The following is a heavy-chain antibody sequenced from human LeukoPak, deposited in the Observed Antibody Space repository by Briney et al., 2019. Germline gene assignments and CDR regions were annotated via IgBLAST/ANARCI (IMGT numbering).Heavy chain of an antibody. CDR1: GFTFSSYA. Sequence: GGSLRLSCAASGFTFSSYAMHWVRQAPGKGLEWVAVISYDGSNKYYADSVKGRFTISRDNSKNTLYLQMNSLRAEDTAVYYCAKSGSTSWFLDYWGQGTLVTVSS. J-gene: IGHJ4*02. V-gene: IGHV3-30-3*02. D-gene: IGHD6-13*01. CDR2: ISYDGSNK. CDR3: AKSGSTSWFLDY.